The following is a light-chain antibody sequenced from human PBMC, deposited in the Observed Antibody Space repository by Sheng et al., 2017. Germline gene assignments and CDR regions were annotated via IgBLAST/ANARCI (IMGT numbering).Light chain of an antibody. Sequence: DIQMTQSPSSLSASVGDRVTITCQASQDIRKYLNWYQQKPGKAPKSLIYGASTLQSGVPGKFSGSGSGTDFTLTISSLQPDDFAIYYCQQYFIYPLTFGQGTRLEIK. CDR3: QQYFIYPLT. V-gene: IGKV1-16*02. CDR2: GAS. CDR1: QDIRKY. J-gene: IGKJ5*01.